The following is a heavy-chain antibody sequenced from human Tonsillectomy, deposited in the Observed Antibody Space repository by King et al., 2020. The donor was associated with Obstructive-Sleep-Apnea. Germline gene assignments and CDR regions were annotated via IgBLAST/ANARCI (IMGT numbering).Heavy chain of an antibody. V-gene: IGHV4-59*01. CDR2: IYYSGTT. Sequence: VQLQESGPGLVKPSETLSLTCTVSGGSISSYYWSWIRQPPGKGLEWIGYIYYSGTTNYNPSLKSRVTISVDTSKNQFSLKLSSVTAADTAVYYCAGIYTSGSAYNGLDVWGQGTTVTVSS. CDR1: GGSISSYY. CDR3: AGIYTSGSAYNGLDV. D-gene: IGHD2-21*01. J-gene: IGHJ6*02.